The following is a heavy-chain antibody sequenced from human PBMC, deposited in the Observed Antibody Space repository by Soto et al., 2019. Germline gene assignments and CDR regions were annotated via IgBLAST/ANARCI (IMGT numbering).Heavy chain of an antibody. V-gene: IGHV1-8*01. D-gene: IGHD6-13*01. CDR2: MSPNSGDT. CDR3: ARGVDAGLDY. CDR1: GYTFTTYD. Sequence: QVQLVQSGAVVKKPGASVKVSCKASGYTFTTYDINWVRQATGQGPEWMGWMSPNSGDTGYAQNFQDRVIMTRDTSISTAYMELSSLTSEDTAVYYCARGVDAGLDYWGQGALVTVSS. J-gene: IGHJ4*02.